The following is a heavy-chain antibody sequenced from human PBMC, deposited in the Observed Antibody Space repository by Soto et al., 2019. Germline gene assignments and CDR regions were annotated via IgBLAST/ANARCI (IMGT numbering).Heavy chain of an antibody. V-gene: IGHV4-34*01. CDR3: ARAGDFWSGYYSERVWFDP. D-gene: IGHD3-3*01. CDR1: GGSFSGYY. Sequence: SETLSLTCAVYGGSFSGYYWSWIRQPPGKGLEWIGEINHSGSTNYNPSLKSRVTISVDTSKNQFSLKLSSVTAADTAVYYCARAGDFWSGYYSERVWFDPWGQGTLVTVSS. CDR2: INHSGST. J-gene: IGHJ5*02.